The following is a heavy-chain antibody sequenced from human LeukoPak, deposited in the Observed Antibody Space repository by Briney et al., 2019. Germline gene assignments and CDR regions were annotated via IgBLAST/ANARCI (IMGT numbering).Heavy chain of an antibody. V-gene: IGHV3-33*06. J-gene: IGHJ4*02. D-gene: IGHD3-10*01. Sequence: PGGSLRLSCAVSGFTFSSYGMHWVRQAPGKGLEWVAVIWYDGSNKYYADSVRGRFTISRDNSKNTLYLLMNSLRAEDSAVYYCAKRGDSGSYLYFDNWDQGTLVSVSS. CDR2: IWYDGSNK. CDR1: GFTFSSYG. CDR3: AKRGDSGSYLYFDN.